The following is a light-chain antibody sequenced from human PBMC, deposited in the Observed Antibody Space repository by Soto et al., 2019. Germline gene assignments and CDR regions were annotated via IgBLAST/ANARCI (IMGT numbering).Light chain of an antibody. CDR1: SSNIGSNT. V-gene: IGLV1-44*01. CDR2: SII. CDR3: TAWDDSLNGVL. J-gene: IGLJ2*01. Sequence: QSVLTQPPSASGTPGQRVTISCSGSSSNIGSNTVNWYQKFPGTAPKLLIYSIILRPSGVPDRFSGSKSVTSASLAISGLQSEDEADYYCTAWDDSLNGVLFGGGTKLTVL.